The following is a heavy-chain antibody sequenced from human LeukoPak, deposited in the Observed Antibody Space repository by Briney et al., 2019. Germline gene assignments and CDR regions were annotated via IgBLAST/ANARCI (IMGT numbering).Heavy chain of an antibody. CDR2: IIPIFGTA. D-gene: IGHD3-22*01. CDR3: ARDSNTYYYDSSGYQAADAFDI. J-gene: IGHJ3*02. CDR1: GGTFSSYA. V-gene: IGHV1-69*05. Sequence: SVKVSCKASGGTFSSYAISWVRQAPGQGLEWMGGIIPIFGTANYAQKFQGRVTITTDESTSTAYMELSSLRSEDTAVYYCARDSNTYYYDSSGYQAADAFDIWGQGTMVTVSS.